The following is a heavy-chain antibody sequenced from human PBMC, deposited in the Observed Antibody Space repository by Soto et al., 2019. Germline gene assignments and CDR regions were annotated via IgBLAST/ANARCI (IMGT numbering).Heavy chain of an antibody. Sequence: GGSLRLSCAASGFTFSSYAMSWVRQAPGKGLEWVSAISGSGGSTYYADSVKGRFTISRDNSKNTLYLQMNSLRAEDTAVYYCAAYGGYDRYCSGGSCYSGYYYYMDVWGKGTTVTVSS. CDR1: GFTFSSYA. D-gene: IGHD2-15*01. J-gene: IGHJ6*03. V-gene: IGHV3-23*01. CDR3: AAYGGYDRYCSGGSCYSGYYYYMDV. CDR2: ISGSGGST.